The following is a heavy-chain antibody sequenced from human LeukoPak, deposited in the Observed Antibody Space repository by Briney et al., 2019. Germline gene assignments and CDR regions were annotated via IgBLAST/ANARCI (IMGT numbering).Heavy chain of an antibody. J-gene: IGHJ6*03. CDR3: ARGLGYCSGGSCYNDYYYYMDV. D-gene: IGHD2-15*01. Sequence: ASVKVSCKASGYTFSSYDINWVRQATGQGLEWMGWMNPNSGNRGYAQKFQGRVTITRNTSISTAYMELSSLRSEDTAVYYCARGLGYCSGGSCYNDYYYYMDVWGKGTTVTVSS. CDR1: GYTFSSYD. V-gene: IGHV1-8*03. CDR2: MNPNSGNR.